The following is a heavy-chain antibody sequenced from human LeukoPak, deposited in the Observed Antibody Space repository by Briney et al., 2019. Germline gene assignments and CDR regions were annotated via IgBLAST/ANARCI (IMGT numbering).Heavy chain of an antibody. Sequence: PSETLSLTCTVSGYSISSGYYWGWIRQPPGKGLEWIGSIYHSGGTYYNPSLKSRVSISVDTSKNQFSLKLSSVTAADTAVYYCARDTRPYYYDSSGDNAFDIWGQGTMVTVPS. CDR3: ARDTRPYYYDSSGDNAFDI. J-gene: IGHJ3*02. D-gene: IGHD3-22*01. CDR2: IYHSGGT. V-gene: IGHV4-38-2*02. CDR1: GYSISSGYY.